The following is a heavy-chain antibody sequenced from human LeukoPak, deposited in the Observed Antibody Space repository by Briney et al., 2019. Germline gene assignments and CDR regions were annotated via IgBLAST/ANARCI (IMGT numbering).Heavy chain of an antibody. Sequence: GSLRLSCAASGFTFSSYGMNWVRQAPGKGLEWVANIKQDGSEKYYVDSVKGRFTISRDNAKNSLYLQMNSLRAEDTAVYYCARDFGGPDYWGQGTLVTVSS. CDR2: IKQDGSEK. CDR1: GFTFSSYG. V-gene: IGHV3-7*01. D-gene: IGHD3-10*01. J-gene: IGHJ4*02. CDR3: ARDFGGPDY.